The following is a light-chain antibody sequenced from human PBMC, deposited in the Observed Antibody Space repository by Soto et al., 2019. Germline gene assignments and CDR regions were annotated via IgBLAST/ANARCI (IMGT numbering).Light chain of an antibody. J-gene: IGKJ1*01. CDR2: GAS. V-gene: IGKV3-20*01. Sequence: EIVLTQSPGTLSLSPGEGATLSFRASQSISSNFLAWYQQKRGQAPRLLIHGASNRATGIPDRFSGSGSGTKCTLTITRLEPENFAVYYCQEYGGAPRTFGQETKVDIK. CDR1: QSISSNF. CDR3: QEYGGAPRT.